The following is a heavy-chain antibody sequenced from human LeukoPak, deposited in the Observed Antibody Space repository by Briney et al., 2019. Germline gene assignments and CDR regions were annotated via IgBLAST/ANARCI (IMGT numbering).Heavy chain of an antibody. D-gene: IGHD2-2*01. V-gene: IGHV4-34*01. Sequence: GSLRLSCAASGFTFSSYWMSWVRQPPGKGLEWIGEINHSGSTNYNPSLKSRVTISVDTSKNQFSLKLSSVTAADTAVYYCARRYCSSTSCYGQAFDIWGQGTMVTVSS. CDR3: ARRYCSSTSCYGQAFDI. J-gene: IGHJ3*02. CDR1: GFTFSSYW. CDR2: INHSGST.